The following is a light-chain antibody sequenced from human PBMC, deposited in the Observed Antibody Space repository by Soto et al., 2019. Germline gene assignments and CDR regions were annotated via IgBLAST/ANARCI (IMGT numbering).Light chain of an antibody. CDR1: QGISNY. Sequence: DIQMTQSPSSLSASVGDRVTINCRASQGISNYLAWYQLKPGKVPKLLIYAASTSQSGVPSRFSGSGSGTDFTLTISSLQPEDVATYYCQKYNSAPLTFGGGTKVDIK. J-gene: IGKJ4*01. CDR3: QKYNSAPLT. CDR2: AAS. V-gene: IGKV1-27*01.